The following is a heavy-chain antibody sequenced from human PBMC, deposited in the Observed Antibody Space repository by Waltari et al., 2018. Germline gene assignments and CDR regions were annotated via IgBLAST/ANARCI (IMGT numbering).Heavy chain of an antibody. D-gene: IGHD3-10*01. J-gene: IGHJ5*01. CDR2: MYYRGGR. CDR1: GDSVTSGSYY. V-gene: IGHV4-39*01. CDR3: ARAFGSGSYAWFDS. Sequence: QLQLQESGPGLVKPSETLSLTCSVSGDSVTSGSYYGGWIRQPPRKGLEWIGIMYYRGGRHRNPSLKSRVTISVDTSNNQFSRKLSSVAAADTAVYYCARAFGSGSYAWFDSGGQGTLVTVSS.